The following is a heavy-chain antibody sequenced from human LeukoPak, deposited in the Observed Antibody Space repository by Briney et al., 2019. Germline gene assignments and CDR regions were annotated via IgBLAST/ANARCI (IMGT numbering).Heavy chain of an antibody. V-gene: IGHV3-74*01. CDR1: GFIFSNYW. Sequence: PGGSLRLSCTASGFIFSNYWMQWVRRVPGKGLVWVSRITNDGGTTTYADSVKGRFTISRDNAKNTVYLQMNSLRADDTAVYYCAGVIGDSSGYYPRWGQGTLVTVSS. J-gene: IGHJ4*02. D-gene: IGHD3-22*01. CDR3: AGVIGDSSGYYPR. CDR2: ITNDGGTT.